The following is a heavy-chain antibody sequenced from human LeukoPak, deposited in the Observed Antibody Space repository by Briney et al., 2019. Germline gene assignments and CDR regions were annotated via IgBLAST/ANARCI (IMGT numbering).Heavy chain of an antibody. D-gene: IGHD2-2*02. CDR1: GFTFSSYS. V-gene: IGHV3-48*01. J-gene: IGHJ6*03. CDR3: ARDCSSTSCYTYYMDV. CDR2: ISSSSSTI. Sequence: GGSLRLSCAASGFTFSSYSMNWVRQAPGKGLEWVSYISSSSSTIYYADSVKGRFTISRDNAKNSLYLQMNSLRAEDTAVYYCARDCSSTSCYTYYMDVWGKGTTVTVSS.